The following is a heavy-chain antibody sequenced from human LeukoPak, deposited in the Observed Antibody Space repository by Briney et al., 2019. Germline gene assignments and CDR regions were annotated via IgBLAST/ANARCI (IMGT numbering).Heavy chain of an antibody. CDR3: ARALYSYGHFDY. D-gene: IGHD5-18*01. J-gene: IGHJ4*02. Sequence: SETLSLTCTVSGGSISSSSYYWSWIRQPPGKGLEWIGFIYYSGSTNYNPSLKSRVTISVDTSKNHFSLQLSSVTAADTAVYYCARALYSYGHFDYWGQGTLVTVSS. V-gene: IGHV4-61*03. CDR1: GGSISSSSYY. CDR2: IYYSGST.